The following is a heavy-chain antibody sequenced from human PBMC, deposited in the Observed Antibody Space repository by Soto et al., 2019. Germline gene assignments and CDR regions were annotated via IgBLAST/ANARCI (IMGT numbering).Heavy chain of an antibody. Sequence: QLHLVQSGAVVKKPGASVTVSCSASGYPVTAYYMHWVRQAPGRGLEWMGGINPATGAAKYTQTFQGRVSMTRDTSPRTVFLELSGLTSEDTAVFYCARGGGVGVVGSAVFDMWGQGTLVTVSS. V-gene: IGHV1-2*02. CDR2: INPATGAA. CDR1: GYPVTAYY. J-gene: IGHJ3*02. CDR3: ARGGGVGVVGSAVFDM. D-gene: IGHD3-3*01.